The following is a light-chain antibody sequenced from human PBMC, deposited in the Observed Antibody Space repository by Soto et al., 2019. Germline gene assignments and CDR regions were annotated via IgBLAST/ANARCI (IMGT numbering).Light chain of an antibody. V-gene: IGKV1-13*02. CDR1: QGISSA. CDR2: DAS. CDR3: LQFDSYPHT. Sequence: AIQLTQSPSSLSASVGDRVTITCRASQGISSALAWYQQKPGQAPKLLIYDASSLESGVPSRFSGSGSGTDFTLTISSLQPEDFTTYYCLQFDSYPHTFGQGTKLEIK. J-gene: IGKJ2*01.